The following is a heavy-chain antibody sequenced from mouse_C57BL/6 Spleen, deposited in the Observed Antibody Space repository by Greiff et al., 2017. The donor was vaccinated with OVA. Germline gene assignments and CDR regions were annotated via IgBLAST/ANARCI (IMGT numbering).Heavy chain of an antibody. Sequence: VQLQQPGAELVMPGASVKLSCKASGYTFTSYWMHWVKQRPGQGLEWIGEIDPSDSYTNYNQKFKGKSTLTVDKSSSTAYMQLSSLTSEYSAVYYYARGRDYGNNLDDWGQGTTLTVSS. CDR2: IDPSDSYT. V-gene: IGHV1-69*01. J-gene: IGHJ2*01. CDR1: GYTFTSYW. CDR3: ARGRDYGNNLDD. D-gene: IGHD2-1*01.